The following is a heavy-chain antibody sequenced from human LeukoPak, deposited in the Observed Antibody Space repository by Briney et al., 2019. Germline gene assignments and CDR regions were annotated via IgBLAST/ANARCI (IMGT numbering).Heavy chain of an antibody. CDR2: ISWNSGSI. V-gene: IGHV3-9*01. CDR3: AKVQSKYSGTYGDFDS. D-gene: IGHD1-26*01. CDR1: GFTFDDYA. J-gene: IGHJ4*02. Sequence: GRSLRLSCAASGFTFDDYAMHWVRQAPGKGLEWVSGISWNSGSIGYADSVKGRFTISRDNSKNTLYLQMNTLRAEDTAVYYCAKVQSKYSGTYGDFDSWGQGTLVTVSS.